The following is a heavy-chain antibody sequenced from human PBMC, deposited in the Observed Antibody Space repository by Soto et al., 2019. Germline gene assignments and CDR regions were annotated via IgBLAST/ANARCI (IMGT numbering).Heavy chain of an antibody. J-gene: IGHJ6*02. V-gene: IGHV5-51*01. D-gene: IGHD6-19*01. CDR1: GYSFTSYW. CDR2: IYPGDSDT. CDR3: ARKPYSSGKQGVYYGMEV. Sequence: PGESLKISCKGSGYSFTSYWIGWVRQMPGKGLEWMGIIYPGDSDTRYSPSFQGQVTISADKSISTAYLQWSSLKASDTDMYYCARKPYSSGKQGVYYGMEVWGQGTTLTVSS.